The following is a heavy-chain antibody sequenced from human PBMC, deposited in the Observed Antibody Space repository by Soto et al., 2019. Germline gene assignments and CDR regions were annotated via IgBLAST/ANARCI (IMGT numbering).Heavy chain of an antibody. Sequence: QVQLVQSGAEVKKPGSSVKVSCKASGGTFSSYAXXXXRXXXXXXXXXMXGIIPIFGTANYAQKFQGRVTITADESTSTAYMELSSLRSEDTAXYYCARDRPNYDFWSGIDYWGQGTLVTVSS. CDR1: GGTFSSYA. V-gene: IGHV1-69*12. J-gene: IGHJ4*02. D-gene: IGHD3-3*01. CDR2: IIPIFGTA. CDR3: ARDRPNYDFWSGIDY.